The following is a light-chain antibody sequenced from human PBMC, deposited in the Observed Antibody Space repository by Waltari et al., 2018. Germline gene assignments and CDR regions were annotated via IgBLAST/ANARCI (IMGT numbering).Light chain of an antibody. CDR1: GSNIGAGYD. Sequence: QSVLTQPPSVSGAPGQRVAISCTGGGSNIGAGYDVHWYQQHPGKAPKLLIYGVNNRPLGVPDRFSGSQFGTSASLAITGLQAEDEADYYCQSYDPSLSVVFGGGTKLTVL. CDR2: GVN. V-gene: IGLV1-40*01. CDR3: QSYDPSLSVV. J-gene: IGLJ2*01.